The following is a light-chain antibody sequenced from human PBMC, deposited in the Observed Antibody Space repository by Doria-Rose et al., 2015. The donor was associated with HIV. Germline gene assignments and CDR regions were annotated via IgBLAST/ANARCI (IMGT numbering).Light chain of an antibody. CDR2: DGS. J-gene: IGKJ1*01. CDR1: QSFSSTY. V-gene: IGKV3-20*01. Sequence: TQSPGTLSLSPGEGATLSCRASQSFSSTYLAWYQQKPGQAPSLLIYDGSTRATGTPGRFSASGSGTDFTLTINRLEPEDFALYYCHQYGTSWTFGQGTKVEI. CDR3: HQYGTSWT.